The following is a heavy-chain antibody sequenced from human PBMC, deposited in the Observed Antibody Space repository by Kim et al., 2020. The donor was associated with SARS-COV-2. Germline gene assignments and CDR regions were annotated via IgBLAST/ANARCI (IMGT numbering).Heavy chain of an antibody. D-gene: IGHD3-10*01. CDR1: GFTFSSSG. V-gene: IGHV3-30*03. CDR3: SALLSDY. Sequence: GGSLRLSCVASGFTFSSSGMHWVRQAPGKGLEWVAVISYNGTNRLYADSVKGRFTISRDNFKNTLYLQMNSLRAEDTAMYYCSALLSDYWGQGTLVTVSS. CDR2: ISYNGTNR. J-gene: IGHJ4*02.